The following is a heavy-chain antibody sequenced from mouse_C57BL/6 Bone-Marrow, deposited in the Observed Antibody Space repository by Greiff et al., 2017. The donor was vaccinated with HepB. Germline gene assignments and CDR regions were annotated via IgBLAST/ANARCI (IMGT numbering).Heavy chain of an antibody. V-gene: IGHV2-2*01. CDR2: IWSGGST. Sequence: VKLQQSGPGLVQPSQSLSITCTVSGFSLTSYGIHWVRQSPGKGLEWLGVIWSGGSTDYNAAFISRLSISKDNSKSQVFFKMNSLQADDTAIYYCARFYDYPAWFAYWGQGTLVTVSA. J-gene: IGHJ3*01. CDR3: ARFYDYPAWFAY. D-gene: IGHD2-4*01. CDR1: GFSLTSYG.